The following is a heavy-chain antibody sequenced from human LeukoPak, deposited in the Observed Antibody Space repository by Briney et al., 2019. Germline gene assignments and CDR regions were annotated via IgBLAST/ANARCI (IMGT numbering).Heavy chain of an antibody. CDR3: AREGGIAAAGTSYFDY. J-gene: IGHJ4*02. CDR1: GGSISSGDYY. CDR2: IYYSGST. D-gene: IGHD6-13*01. Sequence: SETLSLTCTVSGGSISSGDYYWSWIRQPPGKGLEWIGYIYYSGSTYYNPSLKSRVTISVDTSKNQFSLKLSSVTAADTAVYYCAREGGIAAAGTSYFDYWGQGTLVTVSS. V-gene: IGHV4-30-4*02.